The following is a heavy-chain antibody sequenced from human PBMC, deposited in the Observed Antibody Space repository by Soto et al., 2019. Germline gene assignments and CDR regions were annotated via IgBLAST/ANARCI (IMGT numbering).Heavy chain of an antibody. J-gene: IGHJ4*02. CDR1: GGTFSSYA. V-gene: IGHV1-69*01. Sequence: QVQLVQSGAEVKKPGSSVKVSCKASGGTFSSYAISWVRQAPGQGLEWMGGIIPIFGTANYAQKFQGRVTITADESTSTAYMELSSLRSEDTAVYYCARGNAYYYDSSGYYPFGYWGQGTLVTVPS. CDR3: ARGNAYYYDSSGYYPFGY. CDR2: IIPIFGTA. D-gene: IGHD3-22*01.